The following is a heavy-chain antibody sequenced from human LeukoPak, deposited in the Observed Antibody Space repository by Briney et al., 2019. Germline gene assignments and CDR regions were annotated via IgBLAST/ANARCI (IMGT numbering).Heavy chain of an antibody. D-gene: IGHD6-19*01. CDR1: GFTVSSNY. V-gene: IGHV3-66*01. CDR3: ARGQVAGYSSGWFDY. CDR2: IYSGGST. Sequence: GGSLRLSCAASGFTVSSNYMSWVRQAPGKGLEWVSVIYSGGSTYYADSVKGRFTISRDNSKNTLYLQTNSLRAEDTAVYYCARGQVAGYSSGWFDYWGQGTLVTVSS. J-gene: IGHJ4*02.